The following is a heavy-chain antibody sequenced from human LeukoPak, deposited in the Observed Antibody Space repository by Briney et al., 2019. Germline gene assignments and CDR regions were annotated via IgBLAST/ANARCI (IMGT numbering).Heavy chain of an antibody. CDR3: ARAGGSNYDWYFDL. D-gene: IGHD4-11*01. J-gene: IGHJ2*01. Sequence: PSETLSLTCTVSVGAISSYYCSWIRQPPGKGLEGIGYIYYSGSTNYNHSLKSRVTISVDTSKNQFSLTLSSVTAADTAVYYCARAGGSNYDWYFDLWGRGTLVTVSS. V-gene: IGHV4-59*01. CDR2: IYYSGST. CDR1: VGAISSYY.